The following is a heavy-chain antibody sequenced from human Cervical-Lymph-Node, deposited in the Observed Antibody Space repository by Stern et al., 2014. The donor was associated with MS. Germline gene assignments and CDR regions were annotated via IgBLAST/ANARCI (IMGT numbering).Heavy chain of an antibody. J-gene: IGHJ6*02. CDR2: IIPSFGTA. V-gene: IGHV1-69*06. CDR1: GGTFSNFG. D-gene: IGHD1-1*01. CDR3: ARDNDDNGMDV. Sequence: VQLVESGAEVKKPGSSVKVSCKASGGTFSNFGFSWVRQAPGQGLDWMGGIIPSFGTARYAQKCQGRVTITADISTSTAYMELNSLRSEDTAVYYCARDNDDNGMDVWGQGTTVIVSS.